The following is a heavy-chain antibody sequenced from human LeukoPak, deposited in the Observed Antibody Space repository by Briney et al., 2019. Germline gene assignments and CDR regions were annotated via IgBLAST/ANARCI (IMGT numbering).Heavy chain of an antibody. CDR3: TRDRYGGYDYSY. J-gene: IGHJ4*02. CDR2: IRGKAYGGTP. D-gene: IGHD5-12*01. V-gene: IGHV3-49*04. CDR1: GFTFADYA. Sequence: PGRSLRLSCTGSGFTFADYAVSWVRQAPGRGLEWVGLIRGKAYGGTPEYAASVKDRFIISRDDSKSIGYLQMNSLKTEDTAVYHCTRDRYGGYDYSYWGQGTLVTVSS.